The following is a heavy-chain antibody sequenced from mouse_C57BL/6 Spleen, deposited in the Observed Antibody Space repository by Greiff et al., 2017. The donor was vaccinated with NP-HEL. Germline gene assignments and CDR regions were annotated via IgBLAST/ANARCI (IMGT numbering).Heavy chain of an antibody. CDR2: IYPGSGNT. Sequence: VKLVESGAELVRPGASVKLSCKASGYTFTDYYINWVKQRPGQGLEWIARIYPGSGNTYYNEKFKGKATLTAEKSSSTAYMQLSSLTSEDSAVYFCAREGYYGSRAMDYWGQGTSVTVSS. CDR1: GYTFTDYY. J-gene: IGHJ4*01. V-gene: IGHV1-76*01. CDR3: AREGYYGSRAMDY. D-gene: IGHD1-1*01.